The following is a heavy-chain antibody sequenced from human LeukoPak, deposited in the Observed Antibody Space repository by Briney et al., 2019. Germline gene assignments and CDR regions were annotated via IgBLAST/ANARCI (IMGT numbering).Heavy chain of an antibody. CDR3: ARHPERGYSGYRWDPFDP. J-gene: IGHJ5*02. CDR2: IYYSGST. V-gene: IGHV4-39*01. CDR1: GGSISSSSYY. D-gene: IGHD5-12*01. Sequence: SETLSLTCTVSGGSISSSSYYWGWIRQPPGKGLEWIGSIYYSGSTYYNPSLKSRVTISVDTSKNQFSLKLSSVTAADTAVYYCARHPERGYSGYRWDPFDPWGQGTLVTVSS.